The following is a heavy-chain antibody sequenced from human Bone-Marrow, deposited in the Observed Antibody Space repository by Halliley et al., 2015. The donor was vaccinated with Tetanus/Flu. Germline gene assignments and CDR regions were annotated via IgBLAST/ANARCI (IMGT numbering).Heavy chain of an antibody. CDR3: ARVYYGDEFDY. D-gene: IGHD4-17*01. CDR2: IYSGGRT. Sequence: LGWVSVIYSGGRTYYADSVKGRFTISRDNSKNTLYLQMNSLRAEDTAVYYWARVYYGDEFDYWGQGTLVTVSS. V-gene: IGHV3-53*01. J-gene: IGHJ4*02.